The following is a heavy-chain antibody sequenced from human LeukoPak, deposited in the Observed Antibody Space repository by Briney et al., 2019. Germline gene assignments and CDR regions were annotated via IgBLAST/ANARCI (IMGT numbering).Heavy chain of an antibody. CDR1: GFTFSSYP. J-gene: IGHJ4*02. CDR3: PRRSDTSFLDC. Sequence: GGSLRLSCSASGFTFSSYPMHWVRQAPGKGLESVSAISRSGGSTNYADSVKGRFTISRDNSKNTLYLQMSSLRDEDTAVFYCPRRSDTSFLDCWGQGTLVTVSS. V-gene: IGHV3-64D*09. D-gene: IGHD2-2*01. CDR2: ISRSGGST.